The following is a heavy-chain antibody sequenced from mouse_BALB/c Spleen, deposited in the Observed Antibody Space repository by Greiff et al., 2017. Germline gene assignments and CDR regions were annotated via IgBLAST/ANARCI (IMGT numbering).Heavy chain of an antibody. D-gene: IGHD1-1*01. CDR2: ISYSGST. J-gene: IGHJ1*01. Sequence: EVMLVESGPGLVKPSQSLSLTCTVTGYSITSDYAWNWIRQFPGNKLEWMGYISYSGSTSYNPSLKSRISITRDTSKNQFFLQLNSVTTEDTATYYCARDFSLYYYGSGYFDVWGAGTTVTVSS. V-gene: IGHV3-2*02. CDR1: GYSITSDYA. CDR3: ARDFSLYYYGSGYFDV.